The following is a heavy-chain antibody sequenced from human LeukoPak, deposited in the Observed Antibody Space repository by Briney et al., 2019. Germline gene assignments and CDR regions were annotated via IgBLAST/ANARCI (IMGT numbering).Heavy chain of an antibody. CDR3: AGPKYYYGSGRFFDY. D-gene: IGHD3-10*01. CDR1: GGSISSSSYY. J-gene: IGHJ4*02. CDR2: IYYSGST. Sequence: SETLSLTCTVSGGSISSSSYYWGWVRQPPGKGLEWLGSIYYSGSTYYNPSLKSRVTISVDTSKNQFSLKLSSVTAADTAVYYCAGPKYYYGSGRFFDYWGQGTLVTVSS. V-gene: IGHV4-39*01.